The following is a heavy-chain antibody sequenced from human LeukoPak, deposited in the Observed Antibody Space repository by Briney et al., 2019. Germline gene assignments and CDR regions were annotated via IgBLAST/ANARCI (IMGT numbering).Heavy chain of an antibody. CDR3: ARDQSLVAYSSTWFDY. V-gene: IGHV1-18*01. CDR1: GGTFSSYA. D-gene: IGHD6-13*01. J-gene: IGHJ4*02. Sequence: ASVKVSCKASGGTFSSYAISWVRQAPGQGLEWMGWISAYNGNTDYAQNLQGRVTMTTDTLTSTAYMELRSLRSDDTAVYYCARDQSLVAYSSTWFDYWGQGTPVTVSS. CDR2: ISAYNGNT.